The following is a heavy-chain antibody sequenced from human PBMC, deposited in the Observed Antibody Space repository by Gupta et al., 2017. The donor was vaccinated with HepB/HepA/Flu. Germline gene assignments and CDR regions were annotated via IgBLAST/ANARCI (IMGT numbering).Heavy chain of an antibody. CDR3: ARATYYYDSSGYYPYYYYYYMDV. Sequence: QVQLVQSGAEVKKPGSSVKVSCKASGGTFSSYAISWVRQAPGQGLEWMGGIIPIFGTANYAQKFQGRVTITADKSTSTAYMELSSLRSEDTAVYYCARATYYYDSSGYYPYYYYYYMDVWGKGTTVTVSS. CDR2: IIPIFGTA. CDR1: GGTFSSYA. J-gene: IGHJ6*03. D-gene: IGHD3-22*01. V-gene: IGHV1-69*06.